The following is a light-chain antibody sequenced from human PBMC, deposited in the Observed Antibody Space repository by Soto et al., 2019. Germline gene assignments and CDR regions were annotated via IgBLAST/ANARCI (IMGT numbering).Light chain of an antibody. Sequence: ESVFPQSRSPPSWARGESSAVSGTFSQSVSSSYLAWYQKKNGQAPRLIIYGASSRATGIPDRFSGSWSGTDCILTISSLEPEDLAVYYCQQRRNWPLTLGGGTKVDIK. V-gene: IGKV3D-20*02. J-gene: IGKJ4*01. CDR3: QQRRNWPLT. CDR2: GAS. CDR1: QSVSSSY.